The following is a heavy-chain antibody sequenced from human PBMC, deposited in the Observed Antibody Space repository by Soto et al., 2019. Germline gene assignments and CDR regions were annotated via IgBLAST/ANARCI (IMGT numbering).Heavy chain of an antibody. Sequence: GGSLRLSCAASGFTFSSYWMHWVRQAPGKGLVWVSRINSDGSSTSYADSVKGRFTISRDNAKNTLYLQMNSLRAEDTAVYYCASADYGDYPYFDYWGQGTLVTVSS. CDR3: ASADYGDYPYFDY. V-gene: IGHV3-74*01. CDR2: INSDGSST. J-gene: IGHJ4*02. D-gene: IGHD4-17*01. CDR1: GFTFSSYW.